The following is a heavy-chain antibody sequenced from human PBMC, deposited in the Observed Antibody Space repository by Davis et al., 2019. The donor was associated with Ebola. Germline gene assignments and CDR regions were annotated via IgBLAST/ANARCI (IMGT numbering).Heavy chain of an antibody. V-gene: IGHV3-7*03. J-gene: IGHJ4*02. CDR1: GFTFSSYW. CDR2: IKQDGSEK. D-gene: IGHD3-3*01. CDR3: ARGATIFGVALADY. Sequence: GGSLRLSCAASGFTFSSYWMSWVRQAPGKGLERVANIKQDGSEKYYVDSVKGRFTISRDNAKNSLYLQMNSLRAEDTAVYYCARGATIFGVALADYWGQGTLVTVSS.